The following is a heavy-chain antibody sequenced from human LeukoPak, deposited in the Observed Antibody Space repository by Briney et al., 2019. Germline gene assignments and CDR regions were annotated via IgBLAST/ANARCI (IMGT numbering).Heavy chain of an antibody. J-gene: IGHJ4*02. CDR1: GYTFTGYY. CDR2: INPNRGVT. Sequence: ASVKVSCKDSGYTFTGYYIHWVRQAPGQGLEWMGWINPNRGVTNYAQKFQGRVTMTRDTSISTAYMELSRLRSDDTAVYYCARDQRGKGDFDYWGQGILVTVSS. CDR3: ARDQRGKGDFDY. D-gene: IGHD1-26*01. V-gene: IGHV1-2*02.